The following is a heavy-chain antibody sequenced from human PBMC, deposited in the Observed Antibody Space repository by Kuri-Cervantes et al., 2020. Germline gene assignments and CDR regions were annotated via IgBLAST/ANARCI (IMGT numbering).Heavy chain of an antibody. D-gene: IGHD2-15*01. CDR1: GFTFSDYY. CDR3: SKGGGGPQQFNY. V-gene: IGHV3-23*01. Sequence: GGSLRLSCAASGFTFSDYYMNWVRQAPGKGLEWVSAISGSGDRTWYRDSVKGRFTISRDNSKSTLYVQMNSLRAEDTAIYYCSKGGGGPQQFNYWGQGTLVTVSS. J-gene: IGHJ4*02. CDR2: ISGSGDRT.